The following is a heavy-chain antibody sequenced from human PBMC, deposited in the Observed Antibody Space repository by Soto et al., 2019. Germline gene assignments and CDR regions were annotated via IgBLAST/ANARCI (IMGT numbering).Heavy chain of an antibody. Sequence: PSETLSLTCTVSGGSISSGDYYWSWIRQPPGKGLEWIGYIYYSGSTYYNPSLKSRVTISVDTSKNQFSLKLSSVTAADTAVYYCARETTVSSQSYWYFDLWGRGTLVTVSS. V-gene: IGHV4-30-4*01. D-gene: IGHD4-17*01. CDR1: GGSISSGDYY. CDR2: IYYSGST. CDR3: ARETTVSSQSYWYFDL. J-gene: IGHJ2*01.